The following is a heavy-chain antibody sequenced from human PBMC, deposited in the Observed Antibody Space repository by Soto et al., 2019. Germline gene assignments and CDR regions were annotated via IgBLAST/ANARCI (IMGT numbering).Heavy chain of an antibody. CDR3: ARLRSPDY. CDR2: ISSSSSVI. V-gene: IGHV3-48*01. J-gene: IGHJ4*02. D-gene: IGHD5-12*01. Sequence: PGGSLRLSCAASGFSFSSYNMNWVRQAPGKGLEWVSYISSSSSVIYYADSVKGRFTISRDNAKNSLYLQLNSLRVEDTAVYYCARLRSPDYWGQGTLVTVSS. CDR1: GFSFSSYN.